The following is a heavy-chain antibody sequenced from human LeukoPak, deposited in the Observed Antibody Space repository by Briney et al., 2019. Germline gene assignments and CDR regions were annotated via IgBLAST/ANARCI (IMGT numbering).Heavy chain of an antibody. CDR2: IKQDGNEK. CDR3: ARGPHEIAVADY. V-gene: IGHV3-7*01. J-gene: IGHJ4*02. Sequence: GGSLRLSCAASGFTFSSYWMSWVRQAPGKGLEWVANIKQDGNEKYYVDSVKGRFTISRDNAKSSLYLQMNSLRAEDTAVYYCARGPHEIAVADYWGQGTLVTVSS. D-gene: IGHD6-19*01. CDR1: GFTFSSYW.